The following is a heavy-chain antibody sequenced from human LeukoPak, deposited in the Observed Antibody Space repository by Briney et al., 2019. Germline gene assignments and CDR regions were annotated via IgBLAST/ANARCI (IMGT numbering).Heavy chain of an antibody. CDR2: INPNSGGT. CDR1: GYTFTSYY. CDR3: ARDLGDIVVVPAAIHWFDP. Sequence: ASVKVSCKTSGYTFTSYYMHWVRQAPGQGLEWMGWINPNSGGTNYAQKFQGRVTMTRDTSISTAYMELSRLRSDDTAVYYCARDLGDIVVVPAAIHWFDPWGQGTLVTVSS. V-gene: IGHV1-2*02. J-gene: IGHJ5*02. D-gene: IGHD2-2*01.